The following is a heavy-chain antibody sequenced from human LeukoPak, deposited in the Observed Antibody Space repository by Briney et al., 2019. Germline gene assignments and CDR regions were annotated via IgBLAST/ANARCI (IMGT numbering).Heavy chain of an antibody. CDR3: AVNTYGSGSYSNDY. D-gene: IGHD3-10*01. CDR2: ISAYNGNT. J-gene: IGHJ4*02. CDR1: GYTFTSYG. Sequence: GASVKVSCKASGYTFTSYGISWVRQAPGQGLEWMGWISAYNGNTNYAQKLQGRVTMTTDTSTSTAHMELRSLRSDDTAVYYCAVNTYGSGSYSNDYWGQGTLVTVSS. V-gene: IGHV1-18*01.